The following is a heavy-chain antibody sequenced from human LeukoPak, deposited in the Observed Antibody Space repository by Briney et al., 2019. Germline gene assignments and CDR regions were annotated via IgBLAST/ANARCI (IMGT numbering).Heavy chain of an antibody. D-gene: IGHD2-8*01. CDR1: GGSITGRTYY. CDR3: ARVECTDGSCYTFDY. CDR2: IHYSGST. J-gene: IGHJ4*02. Sequence: SETLSLTCAVSGGSITGRTYYWGWIRQPPGKGLERIGSIHYSGSTYFSPSLKSRVTISVDTSKNQFSLNLRSVTAADTAVYYCARVECTDGSCYTFDYWGQGTLVIVSS. V-gene: IGHV4-39*07.